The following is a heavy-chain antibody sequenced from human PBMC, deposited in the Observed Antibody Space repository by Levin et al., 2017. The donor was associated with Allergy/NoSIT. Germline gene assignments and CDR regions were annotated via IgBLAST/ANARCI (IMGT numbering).Heavy chain of an antibody. D-gene: IGHD2-15*01. CDR3: ALYCSGGSCYPDAFDS. V-gene: IGHV1-69*06. CDR2: IIPIFGTA. J-gene: IGHJ3*02. CDR1: GGTFSSYA. Sequence: SVKVSCKASGGTFSSYAISWVRQAPGQGLEWMGGIIPIFGTANYAQKFQGRVTITADKSTSTAYMELSSLRSEDTAVYYCALYCSGGSCYPDAFDSWGQGTMVTVSS.